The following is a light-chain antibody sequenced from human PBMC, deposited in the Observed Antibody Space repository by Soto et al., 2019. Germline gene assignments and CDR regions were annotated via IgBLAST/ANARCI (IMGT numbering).Light chain of an antibody. J-gene: IGKJ1*01. Sequence: RVLTHSPDTLSFSPSDRANLSCRASQSVSSNLAWYQQKAGQATRLLIYGASTRATGIPDRFSGSGSGTDFTLTISSLQPDDSATYYCQQYMWTFGQGTKVDIK. CDR1: QSVSSN. CDR2: GAS. CDR3: QQYMWT. V-gene: IGKV3-15*01.